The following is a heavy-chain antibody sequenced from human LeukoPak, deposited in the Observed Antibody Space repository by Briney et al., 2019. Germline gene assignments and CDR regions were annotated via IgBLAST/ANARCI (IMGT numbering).Heavy chain of an antibody. J-gene: IGHJ4*02. CDR2: ISGSGGST. CDR1: GFTFSGYA. D-gene: IGHD5-18*01. CDR3: AKALGGYRNYYFDY. Sequence: GGSLRLSCAASGFTFSGYAMSWVRQAPGKGLEWVSAISGSGGSTYYADSVKGRFTISRDNSKNTLYLQMNSLRAEDTAVYYCAKALGGYRNYYFDYWGQGTLVTVSS. V-gene: IGHV3-23*01.